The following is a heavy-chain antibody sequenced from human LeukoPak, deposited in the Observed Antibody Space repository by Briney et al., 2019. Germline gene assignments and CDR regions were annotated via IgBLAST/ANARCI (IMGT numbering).Heavy chain of an antibody. D-gene: IGHD2-2*01. CDR3: ARAITGDTVSTFDP. CDR2: IDSDGIST. CDR1: GFTFSSYW. V-gene: IGHV3-74*01. Sequence: QSGGSLRLSCAASGFTFSSYWMHWVRQAPGKGLVWVSRIDSDGISTSYADSVKGRFTISRDNAKNTLYLQMNSLGAEDTAVYFCARAITGDTVSTFDPWGQGTLVTVSS. J-gene: IGHJ5*02.